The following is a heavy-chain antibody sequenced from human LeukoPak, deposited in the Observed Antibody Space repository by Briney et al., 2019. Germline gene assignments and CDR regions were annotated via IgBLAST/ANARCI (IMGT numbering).Heavy chain of an antibody. CDR3: AREAEKYDSSGDLTY. V-gene: IGHV1-2*02. Sequence: ASVKVSCKASGYTFTGHYMHWVRQAPGQGLEWMGWIDPKSGGTKYAQRFQGRVTMTRDTSINTGYMELSRLRSDDTAVYYCAREAEKYDSSGDLTYWGQGTLVTVSS. J-gene: IGHJ4*02. CDR2: IDPKSGGT. CDR1: GYTFTGHY. D-gene: IGHD3-22*01.